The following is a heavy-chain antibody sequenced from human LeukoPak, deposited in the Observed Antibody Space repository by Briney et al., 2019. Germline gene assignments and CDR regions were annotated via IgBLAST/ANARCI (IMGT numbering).Heavy chain of an antibody. V-gene: IGHV1-46*01. CDR3: ARSRDPEDDSGISFDY. CDR2: VNPSGGST. Sequence: ASVKVSCKASGYIFTSYYMHWVRQAPGEGLEWMGIVNPSGGSTSYAQKFQGRVTMTRDMSTSTVYMELSSLRSEDTAVYYCARSRDPEDDSGISFDYWGQGTLVTVSS. J-gene: IGHJ4*02. CDR1: GYIFTSYY. D-gene: IGHD6-25*01.